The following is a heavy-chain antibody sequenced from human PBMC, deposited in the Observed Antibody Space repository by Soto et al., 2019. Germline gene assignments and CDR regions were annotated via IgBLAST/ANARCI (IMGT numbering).Heavy chain of an antibody. CDR2: IYYSGST. CDR1: GGSISSGGYY. J-gene: IGHJ4*02. D-gene: IGHD2-15*01. V-gene: IGHV4-31*03. Sequence: QVQLQESGPGLVKPSQTLSLTCTVSGGSISSGGYYWSWIRQHPGKGLEWIGYIYYSGSTYYNPCRTSRVTTSVDTSKNHFSLKLRSVTAADTAVYYCARAGYCSGGSCYSLYYFDYWGQGTLVTVSS. CDR3: ARAGYCSGGSCYSLYYFDY.